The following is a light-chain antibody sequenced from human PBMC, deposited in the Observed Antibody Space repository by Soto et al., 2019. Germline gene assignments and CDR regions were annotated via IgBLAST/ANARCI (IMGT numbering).Light chain of an antibody. CDR3: QQYSIWRT. V-gene: IGKV3-15*01. CDR2: DAS. Sequence: EIVMTQSPVTLSVSPGARAPLSCRASQSVTRNLAWYQQKPGQAPRLLIHDASTRATGVPARFSGSGSGTEFTLTVTNLQSEDFAVYYCQQYSIWRTFGQGTKVDIK. J-gene: IGKJ1*01. CDR1: QSVTRN.